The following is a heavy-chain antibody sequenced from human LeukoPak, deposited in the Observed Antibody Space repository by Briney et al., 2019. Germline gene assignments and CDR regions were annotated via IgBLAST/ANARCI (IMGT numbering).Heavy chain of an antibody. J-gene: IGHJ5*02. D-gene: IGHD3-10*01. CDR3: ARGPMIPILRMVRQNWFDP. CDR2: INHSGST. CDR1: GGSISGYY. Sequence: SETLSLTCTVSGGSISGYYWSWIRQPPGKGLEWIGEINHSGSTNYNPSLKSRVTISVDTSKNQFSLKLSSVTAADTAVYYCARGPMIPILRMVRQNWFDPWGQGTLVTVSS. V-gene: IGHV4-34*01.